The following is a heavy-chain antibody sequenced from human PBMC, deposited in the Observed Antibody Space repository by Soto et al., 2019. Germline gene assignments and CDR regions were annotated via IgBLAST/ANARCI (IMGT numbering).Heavy chain of an antibody. CDR3: ARVKGFGDRYYYYYGMDV. CDR1: GFTFSSYS. Sequence: SGGSLRLSCAASGFTFSSYSMNWVRQAPGKGLEWVSSISSSSSYIYYADSVKGRFTISRDNAKNSLYLQMNSLRAEDTAVYYCARVKGFGDRYYYYYGMDVWGQGTTVTVSS. V-gene: IGHV3-21*01. J-gene: IGHJ6*02. D-gene: IGHD3-10*01. CDR2: ISSSSSYI.